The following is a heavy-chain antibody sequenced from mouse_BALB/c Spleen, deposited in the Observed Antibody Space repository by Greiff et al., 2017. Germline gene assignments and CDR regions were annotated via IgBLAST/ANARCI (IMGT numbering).Heavy chain of an antibody. CDR1: GFTFSSYG. Sequence: DVHLVESGGDLVKPGGSLKLSCAASGFTFSSYGMSWVRQTPDKRLEWVATISSGGSYTYYPDSVKGRFTISRDNAKNTLYLQMSSLKSEDTAMYYCARHNDGYYGYAMDYWGQGTSVTVSS. CDR2: ISSGGSYT. V-gene: IGHV5-6*01. J-gene: IGHJ4*01. CDR3: ARHNDGYYGYAMDY. D-gene: IGHD2-3*01.